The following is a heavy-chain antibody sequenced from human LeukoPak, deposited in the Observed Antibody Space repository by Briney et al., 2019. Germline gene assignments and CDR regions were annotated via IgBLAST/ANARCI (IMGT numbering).Heavy chain of an antibody. CDR1: GYSFTSYW. J-gene: IGHJ3*02. CDR3: ARHGTPAAAGSAFDI. Sequence: GESLKISCKGSGYSFTSYWIGWVRQMPGKGLEWMGIIFPGHSQTKYGPSFQGQVTISADKSVSTAYLQWSSLRASDTAMYYCARHGTPAAAGSAFDIWGQGTTVTVSS. V-gene: IGHV5-51*01. CDR2: IFPGHSQT. D-gene: IGHD6-13*01.